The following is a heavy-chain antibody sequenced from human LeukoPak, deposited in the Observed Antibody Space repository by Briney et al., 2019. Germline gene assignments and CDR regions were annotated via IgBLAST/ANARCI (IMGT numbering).Heavy chain of an antibody. J-gene: IGHJ3*02. CDR2: IYSSGST. D-gene: IGHD2-15*01. CDR3: ARKGISAVAGAFDI. V-gene: IGHV4-4*07. CDR1: GGSINSYY. Sequence: SETLSLTCTVSGGSINSYYWSWIRQPAGKGLEWMGRIYSSGSTNYNPSLKSRVTMSVDTSKNQFSLELRSVTAADTAVYFCARKGISAVAGAFDIWGQGTMVTVSS.